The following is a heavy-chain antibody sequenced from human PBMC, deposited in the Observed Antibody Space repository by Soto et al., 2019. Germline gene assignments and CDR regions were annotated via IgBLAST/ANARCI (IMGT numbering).Heavy chain of an antibody. CDR1: GFIFSSYT. Sequence: GGSLRLSCAASGFIFSSYTMNWVRQAPGKGLEWVSYLSSTSTTISYADSVKGRFTISRDNAKNALYLQMNSLRVEDTAVYYCARDGGRKFDYWGQGALVTVSS. D-gene: IGHD2-15*01. CDR2: LSSTSTTI. CDR3: ARDGGRKFDY. V-gene: IGHV3-48*01. J-gene: IGHJ4*02.